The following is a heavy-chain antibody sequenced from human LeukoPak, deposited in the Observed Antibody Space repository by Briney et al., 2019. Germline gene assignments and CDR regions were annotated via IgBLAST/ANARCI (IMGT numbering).Heavy chain of an antibody. CDR3: ARDQMVGAIDY. D-gene: IGHD1-26*01. CDR1: GGSLSSGGYY. CDR2: IYYSGDT. Sequence: PSQTLSLTCTVSGGSLSSGGYYWSWICQYSGKGLEWIGYIYYSGDTYYNPSFKSRVIISVDTSKSQFSLKLSSVTAADTAVYYCARDQMVGAIDYWGQGTLVTVSS. V-gene: IGHV4-31*03. J-gene: IGHJ4*02.